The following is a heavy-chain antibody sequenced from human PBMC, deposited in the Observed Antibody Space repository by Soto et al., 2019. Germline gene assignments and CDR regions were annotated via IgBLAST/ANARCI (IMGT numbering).Heavy chain of an antibody. D-gene: IGHD6-19*01. CDR3: ARSGIAVAGPSWFDP. CDR2: IIPILGIA. Sequence: QVQLVQSGAEVKKPGSSVKVSCKASGGTFSSYTISWVRQAPGQGLEWMGRIIPILGIANYAQKCQGRVTITADKSTSTAYMELSSLRSEDTAVYYCARSGIAVAGPSWFDPWGQGTLVTVSS. V-gene: IGHV1-69*02. J-gene: IGHJ5*02. CDR1: GGTFSSYT.